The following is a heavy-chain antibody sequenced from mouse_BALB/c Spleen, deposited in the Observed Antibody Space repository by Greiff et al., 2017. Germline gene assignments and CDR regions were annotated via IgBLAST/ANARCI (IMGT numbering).Heavy chain of an antibody. CDR2: IDPANGNT. J-gene: IGHJ4*01. CDR3: ARDGYSYAMDY. D-gene: IGHD2-3*01. Sequence: EVKLQESGAELVKPGASVKLSCTASGFNIKDTYMHWVKQRPEQGLEWIGRIDPANGNTKYDPKFQGKATITADTSSNTAYLQLSSLTSEDTAVYYCARDGYSYAMDYWGQGTSVTVSS. V-gene: IGHV14-3*02. CDR1: GFNIKDTY.